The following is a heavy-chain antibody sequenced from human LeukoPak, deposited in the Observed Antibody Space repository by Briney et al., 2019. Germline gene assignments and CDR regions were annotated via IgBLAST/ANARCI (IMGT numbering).Heavy chain of an antibody. V-gene: IGHV1-18*01. D-gene: IGHD6-19*01. CDR2: ISAYNGNT. Sequence: ASVKVSCKASGYTFTSYGISWVRQAPGQGLEWMGWISAYNGNTNYAQKLQGRVTMTTDTSTSTAYMELRSLRSDDTAVYYCARTSLIIAVAGNYYYYYGMDVWGQGTTVTVSS. CDR3: ARTSLIIAVAGNYYYYYGMDV. J-gene: IGHJ6*02. CDR1: GYTFTSYG.